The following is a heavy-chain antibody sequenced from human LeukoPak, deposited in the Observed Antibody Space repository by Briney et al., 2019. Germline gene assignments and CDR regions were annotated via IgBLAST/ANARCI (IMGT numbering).Heavy chain of an antibody. J-gene: IGHJ3*02. V-gene: IGHV4-61*02. CDR1: GDSISSGSYY. Sequence: SETLSLTCTVSGDSISSGSYYWNWIRQPAGEGLEWIGRIYTTGSTNYNPSLKSRVTISVDTSKNQFSLKLSSVTAADTAVYYCARAALFTDAFDIWGQGTMVTVSS. CDR2: IYTTGST. CDR3: ARAALFTDAFDI.